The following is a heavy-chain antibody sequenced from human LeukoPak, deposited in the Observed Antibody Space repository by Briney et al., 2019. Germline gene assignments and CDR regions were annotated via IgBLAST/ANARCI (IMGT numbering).Heavy chain of an antibody. CDR1: GGTFSSYA. J-gene: IGHJ3*02. CDR3: AREFVMVYVKDDAFDI. V-gene: IGHV1-69*04. Sequence: ASVKVSCKASGGTFSSYAISWVRQAPGQGLEWMGRIIPILGIANYAQKFQGRVTITADKSTSTAYMELSSLRSEDTAVYYCAREFVMVYVKDDAFDIWGQGTMVTVSS. CDR2: IIPILGIA. D-gene: IGHD2-8*01.